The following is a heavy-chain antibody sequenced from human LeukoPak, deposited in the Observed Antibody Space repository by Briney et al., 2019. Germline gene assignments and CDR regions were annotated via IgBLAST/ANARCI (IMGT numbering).Heavy chain of an antibody. Sequence: ASVKVSCKASGYTFTSYYMHWVRQAPGQGLEWMGIINPSGGSTSYAQKFQGRVTMTRGTSTSTVYMELSSLRSEDTAVYYCASRVVDDFWSGYWSPIDYGMDVWGQGTTVTVSS. V-gene: IGHV1-46*01. J-gene: IGHJ6*02. CDR2: INPSGGST. CDR3: ASRVVDDFWSGYWSPIDYGMDV. D-gene: IGHD3-3*01. CDR1: GYTFTSYY.